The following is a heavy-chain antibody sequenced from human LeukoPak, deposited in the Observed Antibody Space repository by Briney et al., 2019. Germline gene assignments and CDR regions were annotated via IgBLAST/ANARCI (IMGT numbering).Heavy chain of an antibody. CDR1: GFTFSDYD. V-gene: IGHV3-13*01. CDR3: AREVYYHDSSGYRSYYFDY. J-gene: IGHJ4*02. D-gene: IGHD3-22*01. Sequence: GGSLRLSCTASGFTFSDYDIHWVRQATGKGLEWVSAIDTAGDTYYADSVKGRFTISRENAKNSFYLQMNSLRAGDTAVYYCAREVYYHDSSGYRSYYFDYWGPGTLVTVSS. CDR2: IDTAGDT.